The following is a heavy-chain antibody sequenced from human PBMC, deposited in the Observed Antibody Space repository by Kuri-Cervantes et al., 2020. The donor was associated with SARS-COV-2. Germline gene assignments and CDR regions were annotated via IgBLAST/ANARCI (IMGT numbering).Heavy chain of an antibody. V-gene: IGHV3-21*01. CDR3: ARDNSLSGWYWYFDL. J-gene: IGHJ2*01. CDR2: ISSSSSYI. Sequence: GGSLRLSCAASGFTFDDYTMHWVRQAPGKGLEWVSSISSSSSYIYYADSVKGRFTISRDNAKNSLYLQMNSLRAEDTAVYYCARDNSLSGWYWYFDLWGRGTLVTVSS. D-gene: IGHD6-19*01. CDR1: GFTFDDYT.